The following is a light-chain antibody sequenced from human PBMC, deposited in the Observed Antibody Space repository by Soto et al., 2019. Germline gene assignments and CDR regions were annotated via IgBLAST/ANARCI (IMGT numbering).Light chain of an antibody. V-gene: IGKV1-9*01. CDR1: QGINNY. CDR3: QQLNSYSLT. Sequence: DIQLTQSPSFLSGSVGDRVTITCRASQGINNYLAWYHQKPGKAPKLLIYAASTLQSGVPSRFSGSGSGTEFTLTISSLQPEDFATYYCQQLNSYSLTFGGGTKVEIK. J-gene: IGKJ4*01. CDR2: AAS.